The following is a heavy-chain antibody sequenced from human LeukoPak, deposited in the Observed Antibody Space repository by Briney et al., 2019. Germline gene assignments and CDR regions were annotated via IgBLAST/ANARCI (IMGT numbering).Heavy chain of an antibody. J-gene: IGHJ4*02. CDR1: GFTFSSYW. CDR3: VRDVWGDRDSYFDY. CDR2: INSDGRST. V-gene: IGHV3-74*01. Sequence: GGSLRLSCAASGFTFSSYWMHWVRHAPGKGLVWVSRINSDGRSTSYADSAKGRFTISRDNAKNTLYLQMDSLRAEDTAVYYCVRDVWGDRDSYFDYWGQGTLVTVSS. D-gene: IGHD2-21*01.